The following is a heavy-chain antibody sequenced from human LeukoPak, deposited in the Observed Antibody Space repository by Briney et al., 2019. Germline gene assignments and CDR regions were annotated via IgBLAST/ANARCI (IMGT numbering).Heavy chain of an antibody. V-gene: IGHV4-61*01. Sequence: KTSETLSLTCTVSGGSVSSGSYYWSWIRQPPGKGLEWIGYIYYSGSTNYNPSLKSRVTISVDTSKNQFSLKLSSVTAADTAVYYCARGSGYYGSGSHYNGNFDYWGQGTLVTVSS. J-gene: IGHJ4*02. CDR2: IYYSGST. CDR3: ARGSGYYGSGSHYNGNFDY. CDR1: GGSVSSGSYY. D-gene: IGHD3-10*01.